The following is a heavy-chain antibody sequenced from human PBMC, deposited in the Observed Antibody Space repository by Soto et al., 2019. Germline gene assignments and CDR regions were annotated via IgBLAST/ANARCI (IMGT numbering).Heavy chain of an antibody. D-gene: IGHD6-6*01. CDR3: VREASSTGLRLGH. CDR2: ISGSGSTT. V-gene: IGHV3-23*01. CDR1: GLSLNNYA. J-gene: IGHJ4*02. Sequence: GGSLRLSCAASGLSLNNYAMSWVLQAPGRGLEWVSFISGSGSTTYYADSVKGRFTISRGNSKNMLYVQMNSLRAEDAAVYYCVREASSTGLRLGHWGRGTLVTLAS.